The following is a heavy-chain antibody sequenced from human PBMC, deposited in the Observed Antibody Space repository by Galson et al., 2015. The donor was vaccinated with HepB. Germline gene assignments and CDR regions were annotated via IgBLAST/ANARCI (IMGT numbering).Heavy chain of an antibody. CDR2: ITGGGGRT. Sequence: SLRLSCATSGFTFSNYAMSWVRQAPGKGLEWVSDITGGGGRTFYADSVKGRFTISRDNSKNILYLQMNSLRAEDTAVYYCAKFSGWSNINYFDYWGQGTLVTVSS. V-gene: IGHV3-23*01. CDR1: GFTFSNYA. D-gene: IGHD6-19*01. CDR3: AKFSGWSNINYFDY. J-gene: IGHJ4*02.